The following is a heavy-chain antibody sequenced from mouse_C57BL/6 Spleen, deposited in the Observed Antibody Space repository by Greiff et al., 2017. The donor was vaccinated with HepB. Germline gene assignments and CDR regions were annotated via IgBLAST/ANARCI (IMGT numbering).Heavy chain of an antibody. D-gene: IGHD1-1*01. V-gene: IGHV1-50*01. J-gene: IGHJ1*03. CDR1: GYTFTSYW. Sequence: QVQLQQSGAELVKPGASVKLSCKASGYTFTSYWMQWVKQRPGQGLEWIGEIDPSDSYTNYNQKFKGKATLTVDTSSSTAYMQLSSLTSEDSAVYYCASRGATHWYFDVWGTGTTVTVSS. CDR2: IDPSDSYT. CDR3: ASRGATHWYFDV.